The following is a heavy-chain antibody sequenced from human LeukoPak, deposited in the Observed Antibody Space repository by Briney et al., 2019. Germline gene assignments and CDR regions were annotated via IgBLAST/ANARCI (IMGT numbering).Heavy chain of an antibody. V-gene: IGHV3-11*04. J-gene: IGHJ4*02. CDR1: GFTFSDYY. CDR3: ARDEGGYCSSTSCYAPFDY. CDR2: ISSSGSTI. Sequence: GGSLRLSCAASGFTFSDYYMSWIRQAPGKGLEWVSYISSSGSTIYYADSVKGRFTISRDNAKNSLYLQMNSLRAEDTAVYYCARDEGGYCSSTSCYAPFDYWGQGTLVTVSS. D-gene: IGHD2-2*01.